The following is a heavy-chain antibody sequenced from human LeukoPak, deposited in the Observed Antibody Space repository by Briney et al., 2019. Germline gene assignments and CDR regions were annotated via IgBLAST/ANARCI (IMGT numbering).Heavy chain of an antibody. CDR3: ARDRRYYGSSGYPGDAFDI. CDR1: GGTFSSYA. D-gene: IGHD3-22*01. CDR2: IIPILGIA. Sequence: AVKVSCKASGGTFSSYAISWVRQAPGQGLEWMGRIIPILGIANYAQKFQGRVTITADKSTSTAYMELSSLRSEDTAVYYCARDRRYYGSSGYPGDAFDIWGQGTMVTVSS. V-gene: IGHV1-69*04. J-gene: IGHJ3*02.